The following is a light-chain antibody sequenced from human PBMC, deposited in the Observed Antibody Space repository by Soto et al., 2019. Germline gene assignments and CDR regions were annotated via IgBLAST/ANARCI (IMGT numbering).Light chain of an antibody. J-gene: IGKJ2*01. CDR2: RAY. V-gene: IGKV3-20*01. CDR3: QQYGNSPYT. CDR1: QSLSSTH. Sequence: EIVLTQSPGTLSLSPGEGATLSCRASQSLSSTHLVWYQQKPGQPPRLLIYRAYSRFTGIPDRFSGGGSGTYFTLNIRRLEPEDFAVYYCQQYGNSPYTFGQGTKLEIK.